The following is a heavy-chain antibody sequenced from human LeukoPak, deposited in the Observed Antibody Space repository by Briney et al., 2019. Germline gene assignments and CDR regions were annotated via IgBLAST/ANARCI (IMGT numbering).Heavy chain of an antibody. V-gene: IGHV3-48*03. J-gene: IGHJ4*02. CDR1: GFTFSSYE. CDR2: ISSSGSTI. D-gene: IGHD3-16*02. CDR3: ARELGELSLGDIDS. Sequence: GGSLRLSCAASGFTFSSYEMNWVRQAPGKGLEWVSYISSSGSTIYYADSVKGRFTISRDNAKNSLYLQMNSLRAEDTAVYYCARELGELSLGDIDSWGQGTLVTVSS.